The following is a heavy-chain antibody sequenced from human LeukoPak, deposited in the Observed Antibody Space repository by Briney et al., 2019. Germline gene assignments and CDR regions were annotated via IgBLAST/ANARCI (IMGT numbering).Heavy chain of an antibody. CDR2: IKQDGTEK. V-gene: IGHV3-7*01. J-gene: IGHJ5*01. D-gene: IGHD3-10*01. CDR1: GFTFSSYW. Sequence: GGSLRLSCAASGFTFSSYWMNWVRQAPGKGLEWVANIKQDGTEKFYVDSVKGRFTISRDNAKNSLYLQMNSLRAEDTAVYYCAKEGAYPIITYDSWGQGTLVAVSS. CDR3: AKEGAYPIITYDS.